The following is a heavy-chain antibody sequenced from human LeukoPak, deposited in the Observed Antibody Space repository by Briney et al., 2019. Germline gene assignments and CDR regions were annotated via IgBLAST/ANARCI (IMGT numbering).Heavy chain of an antibody. Sequence: SETLSLTCAVYGGSFSGYYWSWIRQPPGKGLEWIGYIYYSGSTSYNPSLKSRVTISVDTSKNQFSLKLSSVTAADTAVYYCARDQGYCSGGSCYWAMAFDIWGQGTMVTVSS. J-gene: IGHJ3*02. CDR2: IYYSGST. CDR1: GGSFSGYY. CDR3: ARDQGYCSGGSCYWAMAFDI. V-gene: IGHV4-59*01. D-gene: IGHD2-15*01.